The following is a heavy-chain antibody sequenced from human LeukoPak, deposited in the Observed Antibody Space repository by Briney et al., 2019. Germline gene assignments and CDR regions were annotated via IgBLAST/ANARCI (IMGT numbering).Heavy chain of an antibody. V-gene: IGHV1-18*01. J-gene: IGHJ3*02. CDR2: ISAYNGNT. Sequence: ASVKVSCKASGYTFTSYGISWVRQAPGQGLEWMGWISAYNGNTNYAQKLQGRVTMTTDTSTSTAYMELRSLRSDDTAVYYCARDPSGSMGTIFGVGEDIWGQGTMVTVSS. CDR1: GYTFTSYG. D-gene: IGHD3-3*01. CDR3: ARDPSGSMGTIFGVGEDI.